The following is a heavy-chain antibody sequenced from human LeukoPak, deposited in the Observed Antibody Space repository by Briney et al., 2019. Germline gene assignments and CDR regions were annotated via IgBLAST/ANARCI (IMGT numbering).Heavy chain of an antibody. CDR2: IYYSGST. D-gene: IGHD3-10*01. V-gene: IGHV4-59*01. CDR3: ARGTYGSGSYCFFDY. CDR1: GDSFSSYY. J-gene: IGHJ4*02. Sequence: SETLSLTCTVSGDSFSSYYWSWIRQPPGKGLECIGYIYYSGSTNYNPSLKSRVTISVDTSKNQFSLKLSSVTAADTAVYYCARGTYGSGSYCFFDYWGQGTLVTVSS.